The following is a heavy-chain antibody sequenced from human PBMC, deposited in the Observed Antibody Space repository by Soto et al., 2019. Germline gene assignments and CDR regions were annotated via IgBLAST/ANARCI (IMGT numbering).Heavy chain of an antibody. V-gene: IGHV4-59*01. CDR3: AREEWEQSPAGSDY. Sequence: SETLSLTCTVAGGSISSYYWSWIRQPPGKGLEWIGYIYYSGSTNYNPSLKSRVSMSVDMSTKQFSLRLFSVTAVDTAVYYCAREEWEQSPAGSDYWGQGTRVTVSS. D-gene: IGHD1-26*01. CDR2: IYYSGST. CDR1: GGSISSYY. J-gene: IGHJ4*02.